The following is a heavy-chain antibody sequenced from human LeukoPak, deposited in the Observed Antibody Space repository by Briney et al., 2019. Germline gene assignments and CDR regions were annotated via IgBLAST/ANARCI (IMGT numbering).Heavy chain of an antibody. V-gene: IGHV3-7*03. J-gene: IGHJ4*02. D-gene: IGHD3-10*01. CDR3: ARDLGDYGSGSYYLYYFDY. Sequence: GGSLRLSCAASGFTFDSHYMTWVRQAPGRGLEWVANIKQDGSEKNYVDSVKGRFTISRDNAKNSLYLQMNSLRAEDTAVYYCARDLGDYGSGSYYLYYFDYWGQGTLVTVSS. CDR2: IKQDGSEK. CDR1: GFTFDSHY.